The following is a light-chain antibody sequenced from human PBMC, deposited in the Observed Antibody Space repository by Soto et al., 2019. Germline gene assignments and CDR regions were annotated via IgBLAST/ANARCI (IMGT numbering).Light chain of an antibody. V-gene: IGKV3-20*01. Sequence: EIVLTQSPGTLSLSPGETATLSCRASQSVSSNYLAWYQQKPGQAPRLLIYGASSRATGIPDRFSGSGSGTEFTLTISRLEPEDFAVFYCQQYGSSPRTFGQGTKVEI. CDR3: QQYGSSPRT. CDR1: QSVSSNY. J-gene: IGKJ1*01. CDR2: GAS.